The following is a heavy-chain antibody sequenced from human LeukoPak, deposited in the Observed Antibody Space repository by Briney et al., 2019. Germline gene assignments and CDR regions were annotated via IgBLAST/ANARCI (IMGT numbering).Heavy chain of an antibody. J-gene: IGHJ4*02. V-gene: IGHV4-59*01. CDR1: GGSISSYY. Sequence: SETLFLTCTVSGGSISSYYWSWIRQPPGKGLEWIGYIYYSGSTNYSPSLKSRVTISVDTSKNQFSLKLSSVTAADTAVYYCARGGEQWLVWGQGTLVTVSS. D-gene: IGHD6-19*01. CDR3: ARGGEQWLV. CDR2: IYYSGST.